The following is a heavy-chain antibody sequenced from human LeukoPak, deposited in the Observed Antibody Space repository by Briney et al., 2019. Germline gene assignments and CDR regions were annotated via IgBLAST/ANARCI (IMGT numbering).Heavy chain of an antibody. D-gene: IGHD3-22*01. V-gene: IGHV1-2*02. J-gene: IGHJ4*02. CDR1: GYTFTGYY. CDR3: ARDTTWGYYDSSGYYY. CDR2: INPNSGGT. Sequence: GASVKVSCKASGYTFTGYYMHWVRQAPGQGLEWMGWINPNSGGTNYAQKFQGRVTMTRDTSISTAYMELSRLRSDDTAVYYCARDTTWGYYDSSGYYYWGQGTLVTVSS.